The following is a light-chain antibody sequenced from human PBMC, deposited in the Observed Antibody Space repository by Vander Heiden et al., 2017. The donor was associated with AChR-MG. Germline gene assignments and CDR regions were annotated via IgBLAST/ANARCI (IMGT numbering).Light chain of an antibody. CDR2: GAS. V-gene: IGKV3-15*01. J-gene: IGKJ4*01. CDR3: QHDNNWPLT. CDR1: QSVSSN. Sequence: EIVMTQSPATLSLSPGERATLSCRASQSVSSNLAWYQQKPGQAPRLLIYGASTRATGIPARFSGSGSGTEFTLTINSLQSEDFAVYYCQHDNNWPLTFGGGTKVEIK.